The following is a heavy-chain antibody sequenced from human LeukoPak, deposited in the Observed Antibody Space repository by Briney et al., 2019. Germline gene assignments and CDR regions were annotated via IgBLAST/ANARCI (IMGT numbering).Heavy chain of an antibody. CDR1: GYSFTSHW. J-gene: IGHJ2*01. Sequence: KPGESLKISRKGSGYSFTSHWIGWVRQMPGKGLEWMGIIYPDDSDTRYSPSLQGQVTISADKSISTAYLQWSSLKASDTAMYYCARLEGCSGGGCYSYWYFDLWGRGTLVTVSS. CDR2: IYPDDSDT. D-gene: IGHD2-15*01. V-gene: IGHV5-51*01. CDR3: ARLEGCSGGGCYSYWYFDL.